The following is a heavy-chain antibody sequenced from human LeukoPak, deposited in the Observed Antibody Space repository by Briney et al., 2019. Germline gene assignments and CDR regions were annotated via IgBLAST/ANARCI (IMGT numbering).Heavy chain of an antibody. CDR2: LNTDGSST. J-gene: IGHJ4*02. Sequence: GGSLRLSCAASGFPFSSYWMHWVRQAPGKGLMWVARLNTDGSSTSYADSVQGRFTMSRDNARNTVYLQMNSLRAEDTAVYYCARDFVYYDFWSGAYYWGQGTLVTVSS. CDR1: GFPFSSYW. D-gene: IGHD3-3*01. V-gene: IGHV3-74*01. CDR3: ARDFVYYDFWSGAYY.